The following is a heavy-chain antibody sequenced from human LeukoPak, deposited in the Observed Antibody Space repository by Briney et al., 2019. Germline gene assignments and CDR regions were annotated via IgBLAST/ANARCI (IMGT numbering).Heavy chain of an antibody. CDR1: GYTFTSYD. J-gene: IGHJ3*02. D-gene: IGHD1-14*01. V-gene: IGHV1-8*01. Sequence: ASVKVSCKASGYTFTSYDINWVRQATGQGLEWMGWMNSNSGNTGHARNFQGRVTMTRDTSINTAYMELSSLTSEDTAVYYCAKNAPNTGKFDIWGQGTMVTVSS. CDR3: AKNAPNTGKFDI. CDR2: MNSNSGNT.